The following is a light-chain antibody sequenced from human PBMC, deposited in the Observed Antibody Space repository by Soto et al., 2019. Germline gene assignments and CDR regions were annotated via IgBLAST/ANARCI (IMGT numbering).Light chain of an antibody. V-gene: IGLV2-8*01. J-gene: IGLJ1*01. CDR1: SSNVGGYNY. CDR2: EVS. Sequence: QSVLTQPPSASGSPGQSVTISCTVTSSNVGGYNYVSWYQQHPGKAPKLMISEVSKRPSGVPDRFSGSKSGNTASLTVSGLQAEDEADYYCTSYAGTHYVFGTGTKVTVL. CDR3: TSYAGTHYV.